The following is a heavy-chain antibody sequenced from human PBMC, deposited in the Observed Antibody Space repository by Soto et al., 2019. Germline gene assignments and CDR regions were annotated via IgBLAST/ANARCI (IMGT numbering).Heavy chain of an antibody. CDR2: IYSGGST. CDR3: ATPPPSTIFGVVINHYYYYGMDV. V-gene: IGHV3-53*01. D-gene: IGHD3-3*01. Sequence: PGGSLRLSCAASGFTVSSNYMSWVRQAPGKGLEWVSVIYSGGSTYYADSVKGRFTISRDNSKNTLYLQMNSLRAEDTAVYYCATPPPSTIFGVVINHYYYYGMDVWGQGTTVTVSS. CDR1: GFTVSSNY. J-gene: IGHJ6*02.